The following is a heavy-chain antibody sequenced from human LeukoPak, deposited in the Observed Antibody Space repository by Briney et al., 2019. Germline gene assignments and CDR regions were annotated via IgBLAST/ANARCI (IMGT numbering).Heavy chain of an antibody. CDR2: INPSGGST. V-gene: IGHV1-46*01. J-gene: IGHJ4*02. CDR3: ARALHDGELDY. CDR1: GYTFTSYY. Sequence: ASVTVSCKASGYTFTSYYMHWVRQAPGQGLEWMGIINPSGGSTSYAQKFQGRVTMTRDMSTSTVYMELSILRSEDTAVYYCARALHDGELDYWGQGTLVTVSS.